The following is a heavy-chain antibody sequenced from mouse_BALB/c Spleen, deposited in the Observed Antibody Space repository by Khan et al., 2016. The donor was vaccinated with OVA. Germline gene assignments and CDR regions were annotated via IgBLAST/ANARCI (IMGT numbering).Heavy chain of an antibody. CDR2: MIYTGYT. Sequence: VQLKESGPSLVKPSQTLSLTCSVTGDSITSGYWSWIRKFPGNKLEYMGYMIYTGYTDYNPPLKSRIAIIRHTSHIQYYLQFDSVTTEDTATYYCARSTYRYAFAYWVQGTLVTVSA. V-gene: IGHV3-8*02. J-gene: IGHJ3*01. CDR3: ARSTYRYAFAY. CDR1: GDSITSGY. D-gene: IGHD2-14*01.